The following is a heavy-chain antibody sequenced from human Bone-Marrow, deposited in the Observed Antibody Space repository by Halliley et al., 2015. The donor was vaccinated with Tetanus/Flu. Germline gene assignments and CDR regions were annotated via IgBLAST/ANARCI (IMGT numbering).Heavy chain of an antibody. V-gene: IGHV4-39*01. Sequence: LIGNIEFRGDTSYNPSHKSRVTISVDTSKNQFSLKLTSVTSADSAVYYCARRDSSSWYAWFAPWGPGTRVTVSS. J-gene: IGHJ5*02. D-gene: IGHD6-13*01. CDR2: IEFRGDT. CDR3: ARRDSSSWYAWFAP.